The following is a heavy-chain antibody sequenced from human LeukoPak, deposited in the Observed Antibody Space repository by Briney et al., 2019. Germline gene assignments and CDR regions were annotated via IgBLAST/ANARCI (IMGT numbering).Heavy chain of an antibody. D-gene: IGHD3-10*01. CDR3: AKDRGFYYGSGISY. CDR2: IRFDGSNK. CDR1: GFTFSSYG. V-gene: IGHV3-30*02. Sequence: PGGSLRLSCAASGFTFSSYGMHWVRQAPGKGLEGVAFIRFDGSNKYYADSVKGRFTISRDNSKNTLYLQMNSLRAEDTAVYYCAKDRGFYYGSGISYWGQGTLVTVSS. J-gene: IGHJ4*02.